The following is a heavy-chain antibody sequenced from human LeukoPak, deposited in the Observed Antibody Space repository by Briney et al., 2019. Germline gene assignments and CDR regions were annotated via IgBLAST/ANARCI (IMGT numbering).Heavy chain of an antibody. Sequence: PGGSLRLSCAASGFTFSSYAMSWVRQAPGKGLEWVSAISGSGGSTYYADSVKRRFTISRDNSKNTLYLQMNTLRAEDTAVYYCAKGLSYYYDSSGKAFDYSGQGTLVTVSS. CDR1: GFTFSSYA. CDR2: ISGSGGST. J-gene: IGHJ4*02. D-gene: IGHD3-22*01. V-gene: IGHV3-23*01. CDR3: AKGLSYYYDSSGKAFDY.